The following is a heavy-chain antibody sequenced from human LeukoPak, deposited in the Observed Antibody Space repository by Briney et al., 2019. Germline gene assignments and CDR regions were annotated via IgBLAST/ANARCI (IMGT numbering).Heavy chain of an antibody. CDR2: ISSSGSTI. J-gene: IGHJ3*02. Sequence: PGGSLRPSCAASGFTFSDYYMSWIRQAPGKGLEWVSYISSSGSTIYYADSVKGRFTISRDNAKNSLYMQMNSLRAEDTAVYYCARTTRQYYYDSSGYYDAFDIWGQGTMVTVSS. CDR3: ARTTRQYYYDSSGYYDAFDI. D-gene: IGHD3-22*01. CDR1: GFTFSDYY. V-gene: IGHV3-11*01.